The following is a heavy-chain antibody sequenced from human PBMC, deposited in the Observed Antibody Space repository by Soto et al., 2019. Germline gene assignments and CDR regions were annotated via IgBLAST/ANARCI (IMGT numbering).Heavy chain of an antibody. CDR2: IGASGGST. Sequence: GGSLRLSCAASEFTFSDFAMTWVRQAPGKGLEWVSAIGASGGSTYYADSVKGRFTISRDNSKNTLYLQMNSLRAEDTAVYYCAKGSSAWYVTRMEVWGQGTTVTVSS. CDR1: EFTFSDFA. V-gene: IGHV3-23*01. CDR3: AKGSSAWYVTRMEV. J-gene: IGHJ6*02. D-gene: IGHD6-19*01.